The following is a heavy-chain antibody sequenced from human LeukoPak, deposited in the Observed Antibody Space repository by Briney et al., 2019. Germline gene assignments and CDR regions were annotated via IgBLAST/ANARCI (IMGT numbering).Heavy chain of an antibody. D-gene: IGHD3-22*01. CDR3: ARTNYYDSSGYRYYYYYYYMDV. J-gene: IGHJ6*03. Sequence: KPSETLSLTCTVSGGSISSNSYYWAWIRQPPGKGLEWVGSIHYSGSTYYNPSLKSRVTISVDTSKNQFSLRLSSVTAADTAMYFCARTNYYDSSGYRYYYYYYYMDVWGKGTTVTVSS. CDR1: GGSISSNSYY. CDR2: IHYSGST. V-gene: IGHV4-39*07.